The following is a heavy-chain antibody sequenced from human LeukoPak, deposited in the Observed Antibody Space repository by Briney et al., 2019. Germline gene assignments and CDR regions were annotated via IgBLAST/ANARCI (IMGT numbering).Heavy chain of an antibody. D-gene: IGHD2-2*01. J-gene: IGHJ5*02. CDR1: GGSISSGDYY. V-gene: IGHV4-30-4*08. CDR3: ARGDYCSSTSCYSDWFDP. Sequence: SETLSLTCTVSGGSISSGDYYWSWIRQPPGKGLEWIGYIYYSGSTHYNPSLKSRVTISVDTSKNQFSLKLSSVTAADTAVYYCARGDYCSSTSCYSDWFDPWGQGTLVTVSS. CDR2: IYYSGST.